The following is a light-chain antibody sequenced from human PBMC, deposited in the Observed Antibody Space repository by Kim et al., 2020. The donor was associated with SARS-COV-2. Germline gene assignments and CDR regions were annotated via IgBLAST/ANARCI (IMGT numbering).Light chain of an antibody. V-gene: IGLV1-51*01. Sequence: GQKFTISCSGSGSNIGNNYVSWYQQLPGTAPKLLIYDNNKRPSGIPDRFSGSKSGTSATLGITGLQTGDEADYYCGTWDSSLSAVVFGGGTQLTVL. CDR1: GSNIGNNY. J-gene: IGLJ2*01. CDR3: GTWDSSLSAVV. CDR2: DNN.